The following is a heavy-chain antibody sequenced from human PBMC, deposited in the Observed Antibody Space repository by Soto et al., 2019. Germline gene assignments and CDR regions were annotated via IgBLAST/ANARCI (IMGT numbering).Heavy chain of an antibody. Sequence: EVQLVESGGGLVKPGGSLRLSCAASGFTFSNAWMSWVRQAPGKGLEWVGRIKSKTDGGTTDYAAPVKGRFTISRDDSKNTLYLQMNSRKAEDSAVYYCTTCTYYDFWSGYYPDYWGQGPLVTVSS. V-gene: IGHV3-15*01. D-gene: IGHD3-3*01. J-gene: IGHJ4*02. CDR3: TTCTYYDFWSGYYPDY. CDR1: GFTFSNAW. CDR2: IKSKTDGGTT.